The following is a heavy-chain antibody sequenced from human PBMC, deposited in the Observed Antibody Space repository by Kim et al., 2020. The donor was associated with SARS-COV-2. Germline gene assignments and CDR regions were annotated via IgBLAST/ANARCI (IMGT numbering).Heavy chain of an antibody. CDR3: ARDLKETGYPGAFDI. D-gene: IGHD3-9*01. V-gene: IGHV3-21*01. J-gene: IGHJ3*02. Sequence: DSVKGRFTLSRDNAKNSLYLQMNSLRAEDTAVYYCARDLKETGYPGAFDIWGQGTMVTVSS.